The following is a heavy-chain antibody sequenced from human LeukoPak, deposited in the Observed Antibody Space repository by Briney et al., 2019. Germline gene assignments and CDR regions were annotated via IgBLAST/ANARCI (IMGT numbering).Heavy chain of an antibody. CDR2: IRSKANSYAT. V-gene: IGHV3-73*01. D-gene: IGHD4-23*01. J-gene: IGHJ3*02. Sequence: GRSLRLSCAASGFTFSSYAMHWVRQASGKGLEWVGRIRSKANSYATAYAASVKGRFTISRDDSKNTAYLQMNSLKTEDTAVYYCTSRLRWSPDAFDIWGQGTMVTVSS. CDR1: GFTFSSYA. CDR3: TSRLRWSPDAFDI.